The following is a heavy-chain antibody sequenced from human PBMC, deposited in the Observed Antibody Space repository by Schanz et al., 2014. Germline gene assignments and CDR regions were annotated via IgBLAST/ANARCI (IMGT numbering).Heavy chain of an antibody. D-gene: IGHD3-10*01. CDR1: GASISSSNW. CDR2: INQSGTT. V-gene: IGHV4-4*02. Sequence: QVQLQESGPGLVKPSGTLSLTCAVSGASISSSNWWSWVRQPPGKGLEWIGEINQSGTTNYNPSLKSRVTITIDTSNNQFSLKLNSVTAADTAVYYCARGGYGSGSYREFDYWGQGTLVTVSS. CDR3: ARGGYGSGSYREFDY. J-gene: IGHJ4*02.